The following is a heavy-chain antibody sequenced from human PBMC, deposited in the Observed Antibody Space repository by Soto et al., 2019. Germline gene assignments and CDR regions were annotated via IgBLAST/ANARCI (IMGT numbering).Heavy chain of an antibody. CDR2: IIPIFGTA. CDR1: GGTFSSYA. Sequence: QVQLVQSGAEVKKPGSSVKVSCKASGGTFSSYAISWVRQAPGQGLEWMGGIIPIFGTANYAQKFQGRVTITADESTSTAYMELSSLRSEDTAVYYCASPSGGTTVTTPLAFDIWGQGTMVTVSS. J-gene: IGHJ3*02. CDR3: ASPSGGTTVTTPLAFDI. D-gene: IGHD4-17*01. V-gene: IGHV1-69*12.